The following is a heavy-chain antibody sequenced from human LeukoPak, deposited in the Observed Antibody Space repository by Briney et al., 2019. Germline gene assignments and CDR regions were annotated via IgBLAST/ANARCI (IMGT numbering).Heavy chain of an antibody. D-gene: IGHD5-12*01. CDR3: ARDESVSYDSANAFDI. V-gene: IGHV1-18*01. Sequence: ASVKVSCKASGYTFTSYGISWVRQAPGQGLEWMGWISAYNGNTNYAQKLQGRVTITTDTSTSTAYMELRSLRSDDTAVYYCARDESVSYDSANAFDIWGQGTMVTVSS. J-gene: IGHJ3*02. CDR2: ISAYNGNT. CDR1: GYTFTSYG.